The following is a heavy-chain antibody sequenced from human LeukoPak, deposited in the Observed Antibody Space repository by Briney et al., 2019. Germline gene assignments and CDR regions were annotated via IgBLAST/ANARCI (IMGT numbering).Heavy chain of an antibody. Sequence: SETLSLTCTASSGSTNSFYWSWIRQPPGGGLEWIGYIYYSGTTNYNPSLKSRVTISIDTSKNQFSLKLSSVTAADTAVYYCARLARLSLIRGVTGYHSLDVWGKGTKVTVSS. D-gene: IGHD3-10*01. V-gene: IGHV4-59*01. CDR2: IYYSGTT. CDR3: ARLARLSLIRGVTGYHSLDV. CDR1: SGSTNSFY. J-gene: IGHJ6*04.